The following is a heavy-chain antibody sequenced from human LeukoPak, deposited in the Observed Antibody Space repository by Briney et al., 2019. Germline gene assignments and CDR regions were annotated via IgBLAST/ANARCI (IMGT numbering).Heavy chain of an antibody. J-gene: IGHJ4*02. D-gene: IGHD7-27*01. CDR2: IYHTGST. CDR3: ASRKLGNDY. Sequence: TSEPLSLTCTISGGPVSDYYWSWIRQSPGKGLECIGYIYHTGSTSYSPSLKSRVTISADTSQNQFSLKLSSVTAADTAVYYCASRKLGNDYWGQGTLVTVSS. CDR1: GGPVSDYY. V-gene: IGHV4-59*02.